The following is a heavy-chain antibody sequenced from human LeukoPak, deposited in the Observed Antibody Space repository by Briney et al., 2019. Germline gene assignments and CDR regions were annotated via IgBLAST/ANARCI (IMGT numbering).Heavy chain of an antibody. D-gene: IGHD2-2*01. V-gene: IGHV3-74*01. CDR2: INSDGSSI. J-gene: IGHJ4*02. Sequence: GGSLRLSCAASGFTFSSHWMHWVRQAPGKGLVWVSRINSDGSSISYADSVKGRFTISRDNAKNTLYLQMNSLRAEDTAVYYCATHCSSTSCYADYWGQGTLVTVSS. CDR3: ATHCSSTSCYADY. CDR1: GFTFSSHW.